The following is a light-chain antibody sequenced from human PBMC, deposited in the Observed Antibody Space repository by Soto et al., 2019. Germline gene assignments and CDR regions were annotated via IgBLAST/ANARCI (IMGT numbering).Light chain of an antibody. CDR3: QYRSSWPRS. CDR2: DAA. CDR1: QSVGTS. Sequence: DIVLTQSPATLSLSPGDRATLSCRASQSVGTSLAWYKQQPGQAPRLLIHDAAYRASGIPERFRGSGSGTAFSLSISSLEPVDFAVYYCQYRSSWPRSFGRGTKVEV. J-gene: IGKJ1*01. V-gene: IGKV3-11*01.